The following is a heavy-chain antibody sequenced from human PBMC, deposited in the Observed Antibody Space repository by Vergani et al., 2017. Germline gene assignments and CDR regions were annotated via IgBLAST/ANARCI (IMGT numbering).Heavy chain of an antibody. Sequence: QVQLQESGPGLVKPSQTLSLTCTVSGASINNDFYYWHWIRQPAGKGLEWIGRIYVSGITDYNSSLQSRVSMSVDTSKNQFSLTLTSVTAADTAVYYCARDNKQLRPRAFDLWGPGTLVIVSS. CDR1: GASINNDFYY. CDR3: ARDNKQLRPRAFDL. D-gene: IGHD3-9*01. J-gene: IGHJ4*02. CDR2: IYVSGIT. V-gene: IGHV4-61*02.